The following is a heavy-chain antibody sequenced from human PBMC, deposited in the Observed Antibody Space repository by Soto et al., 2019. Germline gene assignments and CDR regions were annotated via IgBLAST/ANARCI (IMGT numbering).Heavy chain of an antibody. Sequence: EVQLVESGGGLVKPGGSLRLSCAASGFTFSNAWMNWVRQAPGKGLEWVGRIKSKTDGGTTDYAAPVKGRFTISRDDSKNTLYLQMNSRKTKDTAVYYCTTNSVPYRSSTCCFYYYGMDVWGQGTTVTVAS. CDR3: TTNSVPYRSSTCCFYYYGMDV. D-gene: IGHD2-2*01. CDR2: IKSKTDGGTT. J-gene: IGHJ6*02. CDR1: GFTFSNAW. V-gene: IGHV3-15*07.